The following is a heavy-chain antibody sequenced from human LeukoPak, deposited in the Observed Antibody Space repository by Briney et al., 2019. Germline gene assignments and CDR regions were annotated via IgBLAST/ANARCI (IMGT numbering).Heavy chain of an antibody. CDR1: GYTFTSYG. CDR2: ISAYNGNT. J-gene: IGHJ4*02. D-gene: IGHD3-3*01. Sequence: ASVKVSCKASGYTFTSYGISWVRQAPGQGLEWMGWISAYNGNTNYAQKLQGRVTMTTDTSTSTAYMELRSLRSDDTAVYYWARDLGYDFWSGYYGGDYWGQGTLVTVSS. CDR3: ARDLGYDFWSGYYGGDY. V-gene: IGHV1-18*01.